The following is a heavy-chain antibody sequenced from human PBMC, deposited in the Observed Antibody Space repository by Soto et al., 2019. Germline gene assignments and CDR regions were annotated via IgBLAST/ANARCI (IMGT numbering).Heavy chain of an antibody. J-gene: IGHJ5*02. CDR3: ARDRIVVVVAAHNWFDP. V-gene: IGHV1-18*01. CDR2: ISAYNGNT. CDR1: GGTLSSYT. Sequence: ASVKVPCKASGGTLSSYTISWVRQAPGQGLEWMGWISAYNGNTNYAQKLQGRVTMTTDTSTSTAYMELRSLRSDDTAVYYCARDRIVVVVAAHNWFDPWGQGTLVTVSS. D-gene: IGHD2-15*01.